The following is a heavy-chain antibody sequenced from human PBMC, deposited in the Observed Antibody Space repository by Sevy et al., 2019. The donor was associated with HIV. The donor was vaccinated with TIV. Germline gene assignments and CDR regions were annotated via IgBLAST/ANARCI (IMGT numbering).Heavy chain of an antibody. CDR1: GGVFSSAV. CDR2: IIPILKTE. V-gene: IGHV1-69*01. D-gene: IGHD6-19*01. CDR3: VRGGGNGWYYFDY. Sequence: RGSSKASGGVFSSAVVSAGRDRPGEGRERMGGIIPILKTEHYAQKFQGRVTITADESTKTAYMELSSLRAEDTAVYYCVRGGGNGWYYFDYWGQETLVTVSS. J-gene: IGHJ4*02.